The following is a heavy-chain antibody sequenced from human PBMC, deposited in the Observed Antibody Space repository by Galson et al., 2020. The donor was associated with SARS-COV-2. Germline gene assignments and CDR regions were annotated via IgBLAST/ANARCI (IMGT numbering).Heavy chain of an antibody. D-gene: IGHD3-10*01. Sequence: SEPLSLTCTVSGGSISSYYWSWIRQPPGKGLEWIGYISYSGSTTYNPSLKSRVTLSVDTSKNQFSLKLSSVTAADTAVYYCAGTMVRGVPGTPHYYYYGMDVWGQGTTVTVSS. CDR1: GGSISSYY. J-gene: IGHJ6*02. CDR3: AGTMVRGVPGTPHYYYYGMDV. CDR2: ISYSGST. V-gene: IGHV4-59*01.